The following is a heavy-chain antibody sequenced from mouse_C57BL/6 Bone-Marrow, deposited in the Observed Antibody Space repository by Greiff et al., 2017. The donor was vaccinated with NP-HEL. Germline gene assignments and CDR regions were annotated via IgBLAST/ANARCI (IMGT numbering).Heavy chain of an antibody. CDR2: IDPSDSYT. Sequence: VQLQQPGAELVKPGASVKLSCKASGYTFTSYWMQWVKQRPGQGLEWIGEIDPSDSYTNYNQKFKGKATLTVDTSSSTAYMQLSSLTSEDSAVYYCASGTTVGDYWGQGTTLTVSS. V-gene: IGHV1-50*01. CDR3: ASGTTVGDY. J-gene: IGHJ2*01. D-gene: IGHD1-1*01. CDR1: GYTFTSYW.